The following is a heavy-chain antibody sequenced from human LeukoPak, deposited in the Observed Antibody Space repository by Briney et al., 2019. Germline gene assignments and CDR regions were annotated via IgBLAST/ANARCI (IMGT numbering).Heavy chain of an antibody. J-gene: IGHJ4*02. CDR1: GFTFSSYA. V-gene: IGHV3-23*01. CDR3: AKGSWYQLLSGDY. CDR2: ISGSGGST. D-gene: IGHD2-2*01. Sequence: PGGSLRLSCAASGFTFSSYAMSWLRQAPGKGLELVSAISGSGGSTYYADSVKGRFTISRDNSKNTLYLQMNSLRAGVTSVYYCAKGSWYQLLSGDYWGQGTLVTVSS.